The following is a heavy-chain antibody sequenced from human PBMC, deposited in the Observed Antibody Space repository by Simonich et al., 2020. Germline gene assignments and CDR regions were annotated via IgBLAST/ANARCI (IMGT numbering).Heavy chain of an antibody. CDR2: ISLNSGSI. J-gene: IGHJ4*02. V-gene: IGHV3-9*01. CDR3: AKDMGYCSGGSCYYFDY. Sequence: EVQLVESGGGLVQPGRSLRLSCAASGFTFDDYAMHWVRQAPGRGLAWVSGISLNSGSIGYADSVKGRFTISRDNAKNSLYLQMNSLRAEDTALYYCAKDMGYCSGGSCYYFDYWGQGTLVTVSS. D-gene: IGHD2-15*01. CDR1: GFTFDDYA.